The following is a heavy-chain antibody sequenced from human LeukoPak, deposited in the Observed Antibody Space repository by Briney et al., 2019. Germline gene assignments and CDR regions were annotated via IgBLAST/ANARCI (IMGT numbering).Heavy chain of an antibody. CDR2: ISSSSSTI. J-gene: IGHJ6*03. CDR3: ARDPAGSGPYYYYYYMDV. D-gene: IGHD3-10*01. CDR1: GLTFSSYS. Sequence: PGGSLRLSCAASGLTFSSYSMNWVRQAPGKGLEWVSFISSSSSTIYYADSVKGRFTISRDNAKNSLYLQMNSLRAEDTAVYYCARDPAGSGPYYYYYYMDVWGKGTTVTVSS. V-gene: IGHV3-48*01.